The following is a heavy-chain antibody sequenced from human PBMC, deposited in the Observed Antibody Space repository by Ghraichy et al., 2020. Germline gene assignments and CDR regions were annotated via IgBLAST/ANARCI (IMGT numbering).Heavy chain of an antibody. Sequence: SETLSLTCTVSGGSISSSSYYWGWIRQPPGKGLEWIGSIYYSGSTYYNPSLKSRVTISVDTSKNQFSLKLSSVTAADTAVYYCARDQAIFGVVTPFDGYFDYWGQGTLVTVSS. D-gene: IGHD3-3*01. CDR1: GGSISSSSYY. V-gene: IGHV4-39*07. CDR2: IYYSGST. CDR3: ARDQAIFGVVTPFDGYFDY. J-gene: IGHJ4*02.